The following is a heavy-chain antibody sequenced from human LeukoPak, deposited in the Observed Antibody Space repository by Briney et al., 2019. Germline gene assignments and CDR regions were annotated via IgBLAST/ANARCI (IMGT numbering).Heavy chain of an antibody. V-gene: IGHV1-69*04. CDR3: ARYDYDSEGIEGYGMDV. J-gene: IGHJ6*02. Sequence: SVKVSCKASGGTFSSYAISWVRQAPGQGLEWMGRIIPILGIANYAQKFQGRVTITADKSTSTAYMELSSLRSEDTAVYYCARYDYDSEGIEGYGMDVWGQGTTVTVSS. CDR1: GGTFSSYA. D-gene: IGHD3-10*01. CDR2: IIPILGIA.